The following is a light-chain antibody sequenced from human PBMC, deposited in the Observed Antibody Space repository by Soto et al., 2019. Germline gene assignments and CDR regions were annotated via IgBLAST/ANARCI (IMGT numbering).Light chain of an antibody. CDR2: WAS. Sequence: DIVMTQSPDSLAVSLCEXSXXXXXSXRXILYSSNNKNYLAWYQQKPRQPPKLLIYWASTRESGVPDRFSGSGSGADFTLTISSLQAEDVAVYYCQQYHSTRLTFGGGTKVDIK. CDR1: RXILYSSNNKNY. J-gene: IGKJ4*01. V-gene: IGKV4-1*01. CDR3: QQYHSTRLT.